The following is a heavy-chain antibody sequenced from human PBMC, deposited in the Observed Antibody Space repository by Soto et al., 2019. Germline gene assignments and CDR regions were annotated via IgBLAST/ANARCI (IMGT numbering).Heavy chain of an antibody. CDR2: INPNNGAT. CDR1: GYTFTGHY. CDR3: SRGGYRYGILSLEY. V-gene: IGHV1-2*02. J-gene: IGHJ4*02. Sequence: QVHLVQSGAEMKKPGASVKVSCKASGYTFTGHYMHWVRRAPGQGLEWMGWINPNNGATNYAQKFQGRVTMTRDTSTTTAYLELSMLTSDDTAYYYCSRGGYRYGILSLEYWGQGALVTVSS. D-gene: IGHD5-18*01.